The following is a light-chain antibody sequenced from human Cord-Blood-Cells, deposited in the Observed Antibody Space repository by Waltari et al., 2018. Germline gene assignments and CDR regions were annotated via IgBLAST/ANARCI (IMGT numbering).Light chain of an antibody. CDR3: QQYGSSPPWT. J-gene: IGKJ1*01. CDR1: QSVSSSY. Sequence: EIVLTQSPGPLSLSPGERATLPCRASQSVSSSYLAWYQQKPGQAPRLLIYGASSRATGIPDRFSGRGSGTDFTLTISRLEPEDFAVYYCQQYGSSPPWTFGQGTKVEIK. CDR2: GAS. V-gene: IGKV3-20*01.